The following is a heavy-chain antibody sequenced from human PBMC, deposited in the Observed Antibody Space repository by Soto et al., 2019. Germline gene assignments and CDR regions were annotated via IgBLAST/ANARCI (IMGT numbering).Heavy chain of an antibody. CDR1: GGTFSSYA. D-gene: IGHD3-22*01. CDR2: IIPIFGAA. V-gene: IGHV1-69*13. Sequence: SVKVSCKAPGGTFSSYAINWVRQAPGQGLEWMGGIIPIFGAANYAQKFQGRVTITADESTSTAYMELSSLRSEDTAVYYCARGAGYYDSSGYYYRAFDIWGQGTMVTVSS. CDR3: ARGAGYYDSSGYYYRAFDI. J-gene: IGHJ3*02.